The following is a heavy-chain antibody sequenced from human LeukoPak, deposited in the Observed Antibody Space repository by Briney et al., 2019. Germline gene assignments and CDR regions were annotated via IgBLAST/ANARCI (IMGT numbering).Heavy chain of an antibody. J-gene: IGHJ4*02. Sequence: SETLSLTCTVSGGSISSSSYYWGWVRQPPGKGLEWIGSNYYSGSTYYNPSLKSRVTISVDTSKNQFSLKLSSVTAADTAVYYCARQTTVTTAFDYWGQGTLVTVSS. D-gene: IGHD4-11*01. V-gene: IGHV4-39*01. CDR2: NYYSGST. CDR3: ARQTTVTTAFDY. CDR1: GGSISSSSYY.